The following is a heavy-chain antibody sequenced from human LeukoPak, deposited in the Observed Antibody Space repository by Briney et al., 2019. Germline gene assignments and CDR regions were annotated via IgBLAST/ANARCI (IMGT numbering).Heavy chain of an antibody. CDR2: IRGSGGGI. CDR1: GFPFSTYS. Sequence: GGSLSPSRAASGFPFSTYSVTWVRQAPGKGLEWISYIRGSGGGIYYADSVQGRFTISRDNAKNSLYLQMSSLRAEDTAVYYCARVHEGNYYHYYMDGCNEGTTVTVSS. V-gene: IGHV3-48*01. J-gene: IGHJ6*03. CDR3: ARVHEGNYYHYYMDG.